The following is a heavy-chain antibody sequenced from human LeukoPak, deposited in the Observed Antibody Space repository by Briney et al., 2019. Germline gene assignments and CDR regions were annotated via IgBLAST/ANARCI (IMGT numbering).Heavy chain of an antibody. D-gene: IGHD2-21*01. CDR2: IYYSGST. CDR3: ARDRSGDEYYFDY. CDR1: GGSISSYY. J-gene: IGHJ4*02. V-gene: IGHV4-59*01. Sequence: SETLSLTCTVSGGSISSYYWNWIRQPPGRALEWLGYIYYSGSTNYNPSLKSRVTISVDTSKNQFSLKLTSVIAADTAVYYCARDRSGDEYYFDYWGQGTLVTVSS.